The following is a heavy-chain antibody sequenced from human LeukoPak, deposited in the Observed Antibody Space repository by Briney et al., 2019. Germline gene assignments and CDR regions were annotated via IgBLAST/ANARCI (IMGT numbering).Heavy chain of an antibody. V-gene: IGHV3-30*18. CDR3: AKDGGLTGDNYFDH. CDR1: GFTFISYG. CDR2: ISKDGGNK. D-gene: IGHD3-9*01. J-gene: IGHJ4*02. Sequence: PGGSLRLSCETSGFTFISYGMHWVRQTPGKGLEWVAVISKDGGNKFYADSLKGRVTISRDDSKNTIHLYMNTLRPEDSGIYYCAKDGGLTGDNYFDHWGLGTLVTVSS.